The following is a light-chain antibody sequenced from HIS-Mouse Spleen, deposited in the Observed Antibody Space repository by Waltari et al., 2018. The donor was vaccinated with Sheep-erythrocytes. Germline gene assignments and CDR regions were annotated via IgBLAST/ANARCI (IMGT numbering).Light chain of an antibody. J-gene: IGLJ2*01. CDR3: CSYAGSYTVV. Sequence: QSALTQPRSVSGSPGQSVTISCTGPPRDVGGYNYISWYQQHPGKAPKLMIYDVSKRPSGVPDRFSGSKSGNTASLTISGLQAEDEADYYCCSYAGSYTVVFGGGTKLTVL. V-gene: IGLV2-11*01. CDR1: PRDVGGYNY. CDR2: DVS.